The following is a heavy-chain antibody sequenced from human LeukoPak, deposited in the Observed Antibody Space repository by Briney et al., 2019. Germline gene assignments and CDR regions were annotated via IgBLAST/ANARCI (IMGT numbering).Heavy chain of an antibody. V-gene: IGHV1-2*02. CDR3: ASWAGGNEPVASFDY. D-gene: IGHD1-14*01. CDR1: GYTFTGYY. J-gene: IGHJ4*02. CDR2: FNLNSGGT. Sequence: GASVKVSCKPSGYTFTGYYMHWMRQAPGQGLEWMGWFNLNSGGTNYAQKFQGRVTMTRDTSISTAYMELSRLRYDDTAVYYCASWAGGNEPVASFDYWGQGTLVTVSS.